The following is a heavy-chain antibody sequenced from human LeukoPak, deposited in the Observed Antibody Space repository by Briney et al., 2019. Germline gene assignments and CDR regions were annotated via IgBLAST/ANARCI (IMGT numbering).Heavy chain of an antibody. J-gene: IGHJ4*02. D-gene: IGHD6-19*01. CDR3: ATLYQGHLIAVAGYFDY. CDR1: GYTLTELS. CDR2: FDPEDGET. Sequence: ASVKVSCKVSGYTLTELSMHWVRQAPGKGLEWMGGFDPEDGETIYAQKFQGRVTMTEDTSTDTAYMELSSLRSEDTAVYYCATLYQGHLIAVAGYFDYWGQGTLVTVSP. V-gene: IGHV1-24*01.